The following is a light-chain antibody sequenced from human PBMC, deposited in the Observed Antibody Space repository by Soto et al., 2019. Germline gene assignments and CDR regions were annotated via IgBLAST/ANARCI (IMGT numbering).Light chain of an antibody. V-gene: IGKV1-5*03. Sequence: DIQMTQSPSTLSGSVGDRVTITCRASQTISSWLAWYQQKPGKXPKXXIYKASSLESGVPSRFSGSGSGTELTITISSLQPDDFETYYCQQYNSYPITFGQGTRLEIK. J-gene: IGKJ5*01. CDR2: KAS. CDR1: QTISSW. CDR3: QQYNSYPIT.